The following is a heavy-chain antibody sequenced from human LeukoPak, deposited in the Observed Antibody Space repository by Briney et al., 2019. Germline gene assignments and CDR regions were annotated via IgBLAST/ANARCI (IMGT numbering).Heavy chain of an antibody. D-gene: IGHD3-22*01. CDR1: GFTFSSYS. CDR3: ARAPYDSSGPDAFDI. CDR2: ISSSSSTI. J-gene: IGHJ3*02. V-gene: IGHV3-48*02. Sequence: GGSLRPSCAASGFTFSSYSMNWVRQAPGKGLEWVSYISSSSSTIYYADSVKGRFTISRDNAKNSLYLQMNSLRDEDTAVYYCARAPYDSSGPDAFDIWGQGTMVTVSS.